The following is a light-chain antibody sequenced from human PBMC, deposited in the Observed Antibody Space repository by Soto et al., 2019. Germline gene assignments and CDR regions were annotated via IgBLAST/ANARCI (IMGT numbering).Light chain of an antibody. CDR2: GSS. CDR3: QQYNNWPRAT. Sequence: IMVTQSPAALSLSQGDTATLTCRSTSSVHWHLAWYHVRPGQSPRLLISGSSVRANGVPERFSGGGAGTQFTLTIDGVQPEDVGVYYCQQYNNWPRATFGGGTKVDI. J-gene: IGKJ4*01. V-gene: IGKV3-15*01. CDR1: SSVHWH.